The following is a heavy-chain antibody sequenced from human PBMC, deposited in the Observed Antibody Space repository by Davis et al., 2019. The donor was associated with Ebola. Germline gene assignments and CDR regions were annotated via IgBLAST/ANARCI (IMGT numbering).Heavy chain of an antibody. D-gene: IGHD3-22*01. CDR3: ASIAQYYYDSSGYYQNYDI. J-gene: IGHJ3*02. V-gene: IGHV3-66*01. Sequence: GGSLRLSCAASGFTVSSNYMSWVRQAPGKGLEWVSVIYSGGSTYYADSVKGRFTISRDNSKNTLYLQMNSLRAEDTAVYYCASIAQYYYDSSGYYQNYDIWGQGTMVTVSS. CDR2: IYSGGST. CDR1: GFTVSSNY.